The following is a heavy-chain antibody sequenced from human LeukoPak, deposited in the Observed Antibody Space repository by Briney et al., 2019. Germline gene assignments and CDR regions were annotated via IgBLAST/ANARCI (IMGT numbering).Heavy chain of an antibody. CDR1: GYTFTGYY. D-gene: IGHD2-2*01. CDR2: INPNSGDT. V-gene: IGHV1-2*02. CDR3: ARDSGYQLLRALDY. Sequence: GASVKVSCKASGYTFTGYYMHWVRQAPGQGLEWMGWINPNSGDTNYAQKFQGRVTMTRDTSISTAYMELSRLRSDDTAVYYCARDSGYQLLRALDYWGQRTLVTVSS. J-gene: IGHJ4*02.